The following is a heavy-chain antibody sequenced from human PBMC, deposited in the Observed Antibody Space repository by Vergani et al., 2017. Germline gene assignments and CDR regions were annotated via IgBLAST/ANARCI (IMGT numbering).Heavy chain of an antibody. V-gene: IGHV4-38-2*01. D-gene: IGHD3-10*01. J-gene: IGHJ4*02. CDR3: ARWKSPDNLLWFGDSSLGGYYFDY. CDR2: IHNRGKT. CDR1: GYSIGSGFY. Sequence: QVRLEESGPGLVKPSETLSLTCSVPGYSIGSGFYWAWIRQSPGEGLQWLTSIHNRGKTYNNPSLKSRVSVSLDTSKNRFSLNLTSVTATDTAVYYCARWKSPDNLLWFGDSSLGGYYFDYWGQGTLVTVSS.